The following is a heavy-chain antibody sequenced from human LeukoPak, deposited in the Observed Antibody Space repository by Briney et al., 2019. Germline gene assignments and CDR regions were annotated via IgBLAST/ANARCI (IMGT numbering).Heavy chain of an antibody. CDR2: IIPILGIA. J-gene: IGHJ6*02. CDR1: GGTFSSYA. D-gene: IGHD2-15*01. Sequence: SVKVSCKASGGTFSSYAISWVRQAPGQGLEWMGRIIPILGIANYAQKFQGRVTITADKSTSTAYMELSSLRSEDTAVYYCASSDCSGGSCFEHYYYGMDVWGQGTTVTVSS. V-gene: IGHV1-69*04. CDR3: ASSDCSGGSCFEHYYYGMDV.